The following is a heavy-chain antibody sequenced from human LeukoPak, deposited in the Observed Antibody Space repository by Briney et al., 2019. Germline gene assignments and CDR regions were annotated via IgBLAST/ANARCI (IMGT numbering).Heavy chain of an antibody. J-gene: IGHJ4*02. CDR2: IYYSGDT. CDR3: ARNAAHEYYFDY. D-gene: IGHD2-15*01. Sequence: PSETLSLTCSISGDSISTYYWSWIRQTPGKGLEWIGYIYYSGDTNYNPSLKSRVTISVHTSKNQISLKLSSLTAADTAVYYCARNAAHEYYFDYWGQGTLVTVSS. V-gene: IGHV4-59*12. CDR1: GDSISTYY.